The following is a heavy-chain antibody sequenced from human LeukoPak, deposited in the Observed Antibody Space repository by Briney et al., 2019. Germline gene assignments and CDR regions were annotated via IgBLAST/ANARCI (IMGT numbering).Heavy chain of an antibody. CDR1: GFTFGTHA. J-gene: IGHJ5*02. CDR3: AREISSWYRTEGRFDP. V-gene: IGHV3-7*01. D-gene: IGHD6-13*01. CDR2: IKQDGSEK. Sequence: AGGSLRLSCAASGFTFGTHAMTWVRQAPGKGLEWVANIKQDGSEKYYVDSMKGRFTISRDNAKNSLYLKMNSLRAEDTAVYYCAREISSWYRTEGRFDPWGQGTLVTVSS.